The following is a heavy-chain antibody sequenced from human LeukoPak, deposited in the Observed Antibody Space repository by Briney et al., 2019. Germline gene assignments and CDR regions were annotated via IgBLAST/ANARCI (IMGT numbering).Heavy chain of an antibody. CDR2: MYHSGST. CDR3: VRHPRYSTGWAIDY. V-gene: IGHV4-38-2*01. D-gene: IGHD6-19*01. CDR1: GYSISNAYY. J-gene: IGHJ4*02. Sequence: PSETLSLTCAVSGYSISNAYYWGWIRQPPGKGLELIASMYHSGSTYYNPSLKSRVPISVDTSKNPFSLKLNSVTAADTAVYYCVRHPRYSTGWAIDYWGQGTLVTVSS.